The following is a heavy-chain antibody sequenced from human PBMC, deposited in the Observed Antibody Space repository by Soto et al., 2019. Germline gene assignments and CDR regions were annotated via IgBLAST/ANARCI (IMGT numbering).Heavy chain of an antibody. CDR2: IYYSGST. D-gene: IGHD5-18*01. CDR1: GGSISSGDYY. Sequence: SETLSLTCTVSGGSISSGDYYWSWIRQPPGKGLEWIGYIYYSGSTYYNPSLKSRVTISVDTSKNQFSLKLSSVTAADTAVYYCARVVSVDTDFDYWGQGTLVTVSS. CDR3: ARVVSVDTDFDY. J-gene: IGHJ4*02. V-gene: IGHV4-30-4*01.